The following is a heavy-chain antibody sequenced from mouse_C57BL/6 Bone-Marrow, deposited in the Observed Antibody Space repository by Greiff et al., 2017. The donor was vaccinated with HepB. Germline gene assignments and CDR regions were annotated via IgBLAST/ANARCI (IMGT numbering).Heavy chain of an antibody. J-gene: IGHJ3*01. V-gene: IGHV1-52*01. D-gene: IGHD2-5*01. CDR2: IDPSDSET. Sequence: QVQLQQPGAELVRPGSSVKLSCKASGYTFTSYWMHWVKQRPIQGLEWIGNIDPSDSETHYNQKFKDKATLTVDKSSSTAYMQLSSLTSEDSAVYYCARWEDYYSNSFAYWGQGTLVTVSA. CDR3: ARWEDYYSNSFAY. CDR1: GYTFTSYW.